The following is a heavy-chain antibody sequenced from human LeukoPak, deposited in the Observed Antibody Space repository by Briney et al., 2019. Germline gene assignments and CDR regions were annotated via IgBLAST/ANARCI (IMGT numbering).Heavy chain of an antibody. J-gene: IGHJ6*02. CDR3: ARCGGDCSSYYGMDV. Sequence: GGSLRLSCAASGFTFSNAWMNWVRQAPGKGLEWVSSISTSSNYIYYADSVKGRFAISRDNANNSLYLQMNSLRAEDTAVYYCARCGGDCSSYYGMDVWGQGTTVTVFS. CDR1: GFTFSNAW. CDR2: ISTSSNYI. V-gene: IGHV3-21*01. D-gene: IGHD2-21*02.